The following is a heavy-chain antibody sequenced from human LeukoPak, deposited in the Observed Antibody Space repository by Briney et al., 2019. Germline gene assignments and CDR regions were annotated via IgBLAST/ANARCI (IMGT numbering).Heavy chain of an antibody. CDR3: ATGRFGGWLSNDYYYYYMDV. Sequence: GASVKVSCKASGGTFSSYAISWVRQAPGQGLERMGGIIPIFGTANYAQKFQGRVTITADESTSTAYMELSSLRSEDTAVYYCATGRFGGWLSNDYYYYYMDVWGKGTTVTVSS. D-gene: IGHD3-22*01. CDR2: IIPIFGTA. J-gene: IGHJ6*03. CDR1: GGTFSSYA. V-gene: IGHV1-69*13.